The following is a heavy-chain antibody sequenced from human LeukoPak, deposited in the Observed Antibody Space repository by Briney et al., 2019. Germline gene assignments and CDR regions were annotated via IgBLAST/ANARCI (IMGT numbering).Heavy chain of an antibody. CDR2: IIPIFGTA. D-gene: IGHD3-22*01. J-gene: IGHJ4*02. Sequence: VASVKVSCKASGDTFSSYAISWVRQAPGQGLEWMGGIIPIFGTANYAQKFQGRVTITADESTSTAYMELRSLRSDDTAVYYCARVVLGRWYYYDSSGYYDYWGQGTLVTVSS. CDR3: ARVVLGRWYYYDSSGYYDY. V-gene: IGHV1-69*13. CDR1: GDTFSSYA.